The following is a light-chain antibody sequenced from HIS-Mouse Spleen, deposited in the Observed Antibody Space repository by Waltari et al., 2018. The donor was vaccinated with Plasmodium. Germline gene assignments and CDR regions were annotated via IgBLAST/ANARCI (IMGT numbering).Light chain of an antibody. Sequence: EIVLTQSPATLPLSPGERATLPCRASQSVSSSLAWYQQKPGQAPRLLIYDASNMATGIPARFSGSGSGTDFTLTISSLEPEDFAVYYCQQRSNWPPLTFGGGTKVEIK. CDR3: QQRSNWPPLT. V-gene: IGKV3-11*01. CDR2: DAS. CDR1: QSVSSS. J-gene: IGKJ4*01.